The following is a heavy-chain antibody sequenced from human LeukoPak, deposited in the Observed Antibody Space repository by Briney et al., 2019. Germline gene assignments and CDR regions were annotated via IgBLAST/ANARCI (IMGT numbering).Heavy chain of an antibody. J-gene: IGHJ4*02. V-gene: IGHV3-23*01. CDR3: ARVIAAAGTGADY. D-gene: IGHD6-13*01. CDR1: GFTFSSYA. CDR2: ISGSGGST. Sequence: GGSLRLSCAASGFTFSSYAMSWVRQAPGKGLEWVSAISGSGGSTYYADSVKGRFTISRDNAKNTLYLQMNSLRAEDTAVYYCARVIAAAGTGADYWGQGTLVTVSS.